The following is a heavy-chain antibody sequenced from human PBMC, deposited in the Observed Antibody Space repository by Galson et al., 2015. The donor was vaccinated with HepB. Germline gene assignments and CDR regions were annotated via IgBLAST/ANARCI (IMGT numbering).Heavy chain of an antibody. CDR3: ARVSQRYFDY. D-gene: IGHD5-24*01. CDR1: GAPVNSGGYF. V-gene: IGHV4-31*03. J-gene: IGHJ4*02. CDR2: IYHSGFT. Sequence: LSLTCTVSGAPVNSGGYFWSWIRQHPGRGLEWIGDIYHSGFTYSSPSLKSRLILSVDTAKNQFTLNLSSVTAADTATYYCARVSQRYFDYWGQGSLVTVSS.